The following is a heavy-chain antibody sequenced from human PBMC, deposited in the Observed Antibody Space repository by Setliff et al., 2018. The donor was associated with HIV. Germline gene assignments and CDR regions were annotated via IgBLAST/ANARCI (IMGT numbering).Heavy chain of an antibody. Sequence: GGSLRLSCAASGFTFGDYAMHWVRQAPGKGLEWVSGITWNSGTIDYADSVKGRFTISRGNAKNSLYLQMNSLRLEDTALYYCTKEASRFGESFRECDAFDIWGQGTVVTVSS. D-gene: IGHD3-10*01. CDR2: ITWNSGTI. CDR3: TKEASRFGESFRECDAFDI. V-gene: IGHV3-9*01. CDR1: GFTFGDYA. J-gene: IGHJ3*02.